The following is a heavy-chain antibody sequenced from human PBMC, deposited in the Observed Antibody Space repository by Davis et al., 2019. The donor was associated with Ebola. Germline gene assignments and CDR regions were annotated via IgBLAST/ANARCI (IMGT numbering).Heavy chain of an antibody. V-gene: IGHV3-30*18. CDR3: AKGDRMDV. CDR1: GFTFSTYS. CDR2: ISYDGSNK. J-gene: IGHJ6*02. Sequence: GGSLRLSCAASGFTFSTYSMSWVRQAPGKGLEWVAVISYDGSNKYYADSVKGRFTISRDNSKNTLYLQMNSRRAEDTAVYYCAKGDRMDVWGQGTTVTVSS.